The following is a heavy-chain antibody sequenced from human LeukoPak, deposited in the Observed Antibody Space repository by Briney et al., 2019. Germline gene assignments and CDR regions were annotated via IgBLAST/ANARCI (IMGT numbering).Heavy chain of an antibody. CDR1: GFTFSSYG. Sequence: PGRSLRLSCAAFGFTFSSYGMHWVRQAPGKGLEWVAVISYDGSNKYYADSVKGRFTVSRDNSKNTLYLQVNSLRAEDTAVYYCAKASSGYYFDYWGQGTLVTVSS. V-gene: IGHV3-30*18. CDR2: ISYDGSNK. D-gene: IGHD3-22*01. CDR3: AKASSGYYFDY. J-gene: IGHJ4*02.